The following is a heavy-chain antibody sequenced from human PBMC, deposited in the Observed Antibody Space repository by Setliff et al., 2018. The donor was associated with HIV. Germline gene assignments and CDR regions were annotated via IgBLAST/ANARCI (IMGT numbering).Heavy chain of an antibody. Sequence: SETLSLTCAISGASIGSGDYSWSWIRQPPGRDLEWIGYFYHSGNTYYSPSLHSRVTLSVDKSKNEFYLSLASVTAADTAVYYCARDRGEKGYFDSWGHGALVTVSS. V-gene: IGHV4-30-2*01. CDR1: GASIGSGDYS. D-gene: IGHD3-10*01. J-gene: IGHJ4*01. CDR3: ARDRGEKGYFDS. CDR2: FYHSGNT.